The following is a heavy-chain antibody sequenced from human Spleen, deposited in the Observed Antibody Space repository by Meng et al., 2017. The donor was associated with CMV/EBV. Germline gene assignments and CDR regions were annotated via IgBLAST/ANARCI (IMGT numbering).Heavy chain of an antibody. CDR2: ISGYNANT. CDR3: ARASFLAVAGFGDS. D-gene: IGHD6-19*01. Sequence: ASVKVSCKASGYTFINYGFTWVRQAPGQGLEWMGWISGYNANTLYAQKFQGRVTMTSDTSTTTATSTAYMELRSLRSDDTAVYYCARASFLAVAGFGDSWGQGTLVTVSS. V-gene: IGHV1-18*01. J-gene: IGHJ4*02. CDR1: GYTFINYG.